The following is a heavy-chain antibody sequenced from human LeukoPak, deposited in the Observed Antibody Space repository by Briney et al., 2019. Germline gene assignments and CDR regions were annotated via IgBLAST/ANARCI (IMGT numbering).Heavy chain of an antibody. J-gene: IGHJ6*03. D-gene: IGHD3-10*01. Sequence: SETLSLTCTVSGDSISGHYWSWIRQPPGTGLEWIGYVCDTGSTNYNPSLESRVTISLATSKNQFSLKLSSVTAADTAVYYCARINYRTPYYYYYMDVWGKGTTVTVSS. CDR3: ARINYRTPYYYYYMDV. CDR1: GDSISGHY. CDR2: VCDTGST. V-gene: IGHV4-59*11.